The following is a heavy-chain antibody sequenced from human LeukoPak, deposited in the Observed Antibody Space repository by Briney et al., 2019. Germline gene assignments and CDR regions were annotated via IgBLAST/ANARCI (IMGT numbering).Heavy chain of an antibody. Sequence: GGSLRLSCAASGFTFSSYSMNWVRRAPGKGLEWVSSISSSSSYIYYADSVKGRFTISRDNAKNSLYLQMNSLRAEDTAVYYCARDRVTYYYDSSGYYYVGLCDYWGQGTLVTVSS. D-gene: IGHD3-22*01. CDR3: ARDRVTYYYDSSGYYYVGLCDY. J-gene: IGHJ4*02. CDR1: GFTFSSYS. V-gene: IGHV3-21*01. CDR2: ISSSSSYI.